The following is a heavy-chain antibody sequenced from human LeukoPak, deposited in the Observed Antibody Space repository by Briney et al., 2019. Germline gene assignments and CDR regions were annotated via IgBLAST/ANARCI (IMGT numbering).Heavy chain of an antibody. CDR1: GGSISSYY. V-gene: IGHV4-59*12. CDR3: ARGSTGTNYYYYYMDV. J-gene: IGHJ6*03. Sequence: SETLSLTCTVSGGSISSYYWSWIRQPPGKGLEWIGYIYYSGSTNYNPSLKSRVTMSVDTSKNQFSLKLSSVTAADTAVYYCARGSTGTNYYYYYMDVWGKGTTVTISS. CDR2: IYYSGST. D-gene: IGHD1-1*01.